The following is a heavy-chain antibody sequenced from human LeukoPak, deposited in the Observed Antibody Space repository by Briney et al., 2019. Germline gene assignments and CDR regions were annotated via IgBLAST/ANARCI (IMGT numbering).Heavy chain of an antibody. CDR3: AREKIAAPYYYYYGMDV. D-gene: IGHD6-6*01. J-gene: IGHJ6*02. V-gene: IGHV1-2*04. Sequence: ASVKVSCKASGYTFTGYYMHWVRQAPGQGLEWMGWINPNSGGTNYAQKFQGWDTMTRDTSISTAYMELSRLRSDDTAVYYCAREKIAAPYYYYYGMDVWGQGTTVTVSS. CDR2: INPNSGGT. CDR1: GYTFTGYY.